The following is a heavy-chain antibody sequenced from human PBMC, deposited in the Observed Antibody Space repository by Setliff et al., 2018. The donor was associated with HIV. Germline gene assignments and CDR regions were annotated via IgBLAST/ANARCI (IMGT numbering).Heavy chain of an antibody. CDR1: EFTFSSYA. V-gene: IGHV3-23*01. CDR2: ISGSGGTK. Sequence: GGSLRLSCVASEFTFSSYAMNWVRQAPGKGLEWVSTISGSGGTKYYADSVKGRFTISRDNSKNTLYLRMDSLRAEDTAIYYCAKDSRRGDAYFAMAVWGQGTTVTVSS. D-gene: IGHD3-10*01. J-gene: IGHJ6*02. CDR3: AKDSRRGDAYFAMAV.